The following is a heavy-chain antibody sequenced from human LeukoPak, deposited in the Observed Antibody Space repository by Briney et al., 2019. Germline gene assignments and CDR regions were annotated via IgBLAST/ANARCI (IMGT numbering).Heavy chain of an antibody. Sequence: PGGSLRLSCAASGFTLSNYWMSWIRQPPGKGLEWVAFIRYDGSNKYYADSVKGRFTISRNNSKNTLYLQMNSLRAEDTAVYYCAKEGLAAAGGFDYWGQGTLVTVSS. CDR3: AKEGLAAAGGFDY. J-gene: IGHJ4*02. D-gene: IGHD6-13*01. V-gene: IGHV3-30*02. CDR2: IRYDGSNK. CDR1: GFTLSNYW.